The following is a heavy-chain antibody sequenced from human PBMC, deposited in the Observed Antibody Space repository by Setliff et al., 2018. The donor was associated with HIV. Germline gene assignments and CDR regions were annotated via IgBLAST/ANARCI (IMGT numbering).Heavy chain of an antibody. CDR3: SADVPEVSSPIDY. Sequence: GGSLRLSCAASGFTFSSYSMNWVRQAPGKGLECVGRIKSKGDGGTTDFAAPVKGRFTISRDDSKNMLFLQMDNLRTEDTAIYYCSADVPEVSSPIDYWGQGTLVTVSS. J-gene: IGHJ4*02. D-gene: IGHD2-8*01. CDR2: IKSKGDGGTT. V-gene: IGHV3-15*01. CDR1: GFTFSSYS.